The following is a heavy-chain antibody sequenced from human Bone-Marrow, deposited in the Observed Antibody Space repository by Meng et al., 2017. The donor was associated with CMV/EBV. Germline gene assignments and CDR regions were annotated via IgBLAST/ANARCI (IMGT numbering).Heavy chain of an antibody. D-gene: IGHD3-10*01. J-gene: IGHJ4*02. CDR1: GYRFTTYW. V-gene: IGHV5-51*01. CDR2: IYAGDSDT. Sequence: GGSLRLSCKGSGYRFTTYWIGWVRHMPGKGLEWMGIIYAGDSDTRYSPSFQGQVIISAGKSISTAYLQWSSLKASDTAMYYCARGGAGGYYKFDYWGQGTLVTVSS. CDR3: ARGGAGGYYKFDY.